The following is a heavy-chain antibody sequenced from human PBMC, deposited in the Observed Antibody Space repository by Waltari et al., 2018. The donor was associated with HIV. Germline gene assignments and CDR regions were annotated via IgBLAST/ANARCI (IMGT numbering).Heavy chain of an antibody. V-gene: IGHV3-7*01. D-gene: IGHD1-26*01. CDR3: ARAYSGTYRIGDY. J-gene: IGHJ4*02. CDR2: IKQDGNEK. Sequence: EEQLVETGGALVKPGGSLRVSCVASGLTFSKYWMNWVRRAPGKGLEWVANIKQDGNEKNYLDSVKGRFTISRDNAKNSLYLQMNNLRDEDSATYYCARAYSGTYRIGDYWGQGTLVTVSS. CDR1: GLTFSKYW.